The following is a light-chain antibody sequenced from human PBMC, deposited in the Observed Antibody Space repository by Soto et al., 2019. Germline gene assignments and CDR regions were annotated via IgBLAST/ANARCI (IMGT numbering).Light chain of an antibody. J-gene: IGKJ5*01. CDR2: YAS. CDR1: QSVRNN. Sequence: EIMMTQSPATLSVSPGERATLSCRASQSVRNNLAWYQQKPGQAPRLLIYYASTRATGVPARFRGSGSGTEFTLTISSLQSEDSALYYCQQYNNWPPITFGQGTRLEIK. V-gene: IGKV3-15*01. CDR3: QQYNNWPPIT.